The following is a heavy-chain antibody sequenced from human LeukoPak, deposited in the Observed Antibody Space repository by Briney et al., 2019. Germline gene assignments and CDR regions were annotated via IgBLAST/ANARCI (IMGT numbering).Heavy chain of an antibody. CDR2: IRYDGSNK. D-gene: IGHD2-2*01. Sequence: EGSLRLSCAASGFTFSSYGMHWVRQAPGKGLEWVAFIRYDGSNKYYAGSVKGRFTISRDNSKNTLYLQMNSLRAEDTAVYYCAKDVYQLQYYYYMDVWGKGTTVTVSS. CDR3: AKDVYQLQYYYYMDV. CDR1: GFTFSSYG. J-gene: IGHJ6*03. V-gene: IGHV3-30*02.